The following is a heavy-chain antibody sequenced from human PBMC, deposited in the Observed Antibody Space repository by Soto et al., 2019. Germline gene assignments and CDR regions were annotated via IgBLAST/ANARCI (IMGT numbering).Heavy chain of an antibody. J-gene: IGHJ4*02. D-gene: IGHD3-3*01. Sequence: QVQLVESGGGVVQPGRSLRLSCAPSGFTFSNYAMHWARQAPGKGLEWVAVISYDGSNKYYADSVKGRFTISRDNSKNTLYLQMNSLRAEDTAVYYCARDKRDLRFLEWSYYFDYWGQGTLVTVSS. CDR2: ISYDGSNK. CDR1: GFTFSNYA. V-gene: IGHV3-30-3*01. CDR3: ARDKRDLRFLEWSYYFDY.